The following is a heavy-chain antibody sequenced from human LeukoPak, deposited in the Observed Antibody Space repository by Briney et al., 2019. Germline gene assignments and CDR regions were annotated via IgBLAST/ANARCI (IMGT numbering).Heavy chain of an antibody. J-gene: IGHJ4*02. Sequence: SGGSLRLSCAASGFTFSSYAMSWVRQAPGKGLEWVSAISGSGGSTYYADSVKGRFTISRDNSKNTLYLQMNSLRAEDTAVYYCAKRGSYGSGSSFDYWGQGTLVTVSS. CDR2: ISGSGGST. CDR3: AKRGSYGSGSSFDY. D-gene: IGHD3-10*01. V-gene: IGHV3-23*01. CDR1: GFTFSSYA.